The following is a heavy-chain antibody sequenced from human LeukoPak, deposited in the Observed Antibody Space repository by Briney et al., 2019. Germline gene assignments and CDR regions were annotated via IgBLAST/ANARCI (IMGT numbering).Heavy chain of an antibody. J-gene: IGHJ4*02. Sequence: GGSLRLSCAASGFTFSSYGMHWVRQAPGKGLEWVAFIRYDGSNKYYADSVKGRFTISRDNSKNTLYLQMNSLRAEDTAVYYCAVGLWLLGLFDYWGQGTLVTVSS. D-gene: IGHD5-18*01. CDR2: IRYDGSNK. CDR3: AVGLWLLGLFDY. CDR1: GFTFSSYG. V-gene: IGHV3-30*02.